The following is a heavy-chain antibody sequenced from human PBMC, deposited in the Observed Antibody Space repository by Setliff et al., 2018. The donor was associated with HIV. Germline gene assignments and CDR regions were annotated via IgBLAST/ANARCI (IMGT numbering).Heavy chain of an antibody. D-gene: IGHD3-3*01. CDR3: VKDVLKFWSGSGALDF. CDR1: GFTFNSYG. CDR2: IWYDASKK. V-gene: IGHV3-33*06. J-gene: IGHJ4*02. Sequence: GGSLRLSCAASGFTFNSYGIHWVREAPGKGLEWVALIWYDASKKEYSDSVKGRFNILRDDSKKTAYLQMNSLRDEDTAVYYCVKDVLKFWSGSGALDFWGPGTLVTVSS.